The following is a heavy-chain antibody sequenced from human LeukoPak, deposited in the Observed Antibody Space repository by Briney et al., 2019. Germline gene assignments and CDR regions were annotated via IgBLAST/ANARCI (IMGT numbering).Heavy chain of an antibody. CDR3: ARDPDWLRFEGNCFDY. CDR1: GLTFSSHE. CDR2: ISTSGSTI. J-gene: IGHJ4*02. Sequence: GGSLRLSCAASGLTFSSHEMNWVRQAPVKGLEWVSYISTSGSTIYYADSVKGRFTISRDNAKNSLYLQMNSLRAEDTAVYYCARDPDWLRFEGNCFDYWGQGTLVTVSS. V-gene: IGHV3-48*03. D-gene: IGHD5-12*01.